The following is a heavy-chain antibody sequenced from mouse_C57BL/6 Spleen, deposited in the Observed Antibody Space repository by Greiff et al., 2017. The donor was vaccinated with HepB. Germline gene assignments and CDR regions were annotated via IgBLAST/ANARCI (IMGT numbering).Heavy chain of an antibody. V-gene: IGHV5-9*01. CDR3: ARHYYGIDY. J-gene: IGHJ2*01. Sequence: EVMLVESGGGLVKPGGSLKLSCAASGFTFSSYTMSWVRQTPEKRLEWVATISGGGGNTYYPDSVKGRFTISRDNAKNTLYLQMSSLRSEDTALYYCARHYYGIDYWGQGTTLTVSS. D-gene: IGHD2-1*01. CDR2: ISGGGGNT. CDR1: GFTFSSYT.